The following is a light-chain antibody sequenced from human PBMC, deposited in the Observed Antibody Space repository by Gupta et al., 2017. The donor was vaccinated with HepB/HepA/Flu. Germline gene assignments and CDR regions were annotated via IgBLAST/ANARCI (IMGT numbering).Light chain of an antibody. CDR1: SLRSYY. Sequence: SSELTQDPAVSVALGQTVRITCQGDSLRSYYASWYQQKPGQAPVLVIYGKNNRPSGIPDRFSGSSSGNTASLTTTGAQAEDEADYYCNYRDSSGNLLVFGGGTKLTVL. CDR2: GKN. J-gene: IGLJ2*01. V-gene: IGLV3-19*01. CDR3: NYRDSSGNLLV.